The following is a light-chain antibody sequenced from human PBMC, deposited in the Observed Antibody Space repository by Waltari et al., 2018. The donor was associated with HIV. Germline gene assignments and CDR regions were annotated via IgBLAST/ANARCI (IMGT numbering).Light chain of an antibody. V-gene: IGLV7-43*01. Sequence: QTVVTQEPSLTVSPGGTVTLTCASSTGAVTSGNSPNWFQQKPGQAPRGLIYSTSNKNSRAPAPFSGSLLGGKAALTLSGVQPEDEAEYYCLLYYGGAQRYVFGTGTKVTVL. CDR1: TGAVTSGNS. CDR2: STS. CDR3: LLYYGGAQRYV. J-gene: IGLJ1*01.